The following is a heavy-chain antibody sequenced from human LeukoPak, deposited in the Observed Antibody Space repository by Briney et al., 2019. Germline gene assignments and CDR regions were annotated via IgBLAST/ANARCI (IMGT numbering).Heavy chain of an antibody. J-gene: IGHJ4*02. CDR2: IDWDDAK. V-gene: IGHV2-70*01. D-gene: IGHD6-6*01. CDR1: GFSLNTSGMC. Sequence: SGPALVKPTQTLTLTCTFSGFSLNTSGMCVVWIRQPPGKALEWLALIDWDDAKYYSTSLKTRLTISKATSKNQVVLTMTNMDPVDTATYYCARLYSSSSGLFDSWGQGTLVTVSS. CDR3: ARLYSSSSGLFDS.